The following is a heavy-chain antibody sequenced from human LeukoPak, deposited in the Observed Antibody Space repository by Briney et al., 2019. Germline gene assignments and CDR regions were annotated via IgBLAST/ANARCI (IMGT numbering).Heavy chain of an antibody. V-gene: IGHV1-46*01. CDR1: GYTFTSYY. J-gene: IGHJ4*02. CDR2: INPSGGST. CDR3: ARSGVGRSGWYD. Sequence: ASVKVSCTASGYTFTSYYMHWVRQAPGQGLEWMGIINPSGGSTSYAQKFQGRVTMTRDRSTSTVYMELSSLRSEDPAVYYCARSGVGRSGWYDWGQGTLVTVSS. D-gene: IGHD6-19*01.